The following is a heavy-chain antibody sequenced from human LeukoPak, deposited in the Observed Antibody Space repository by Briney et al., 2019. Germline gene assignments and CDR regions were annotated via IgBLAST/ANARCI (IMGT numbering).Heavy chain of an antibody. Sequence: GGSLRLSCAASGFTFSSYGMHWVRQAPGKGLEWVANIKQDGSEKYYVDSVKGRFTISRDNAKNSLYLQMNSLRAEDTAVYYCARDSRGSIAALPEGGYWGQGTLVTVSS. CDR3: ARDSRGSIAALPEGGY. CDR1: GFTFSSYG. V-gene: IGHV3-7*01. CDR2: IKQDGSEK. J-gene: IGHJ4*02. D-gene: IGHD6-6*01.